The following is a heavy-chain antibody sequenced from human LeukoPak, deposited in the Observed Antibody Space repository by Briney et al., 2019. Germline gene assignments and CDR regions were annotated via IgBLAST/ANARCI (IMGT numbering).Heavy chain of an antibody. Sequence: GGSLRLSCAASGLTVSSNYMSWVRQAPGKGLEWVAVIYSGGSTYYADSVKGRFTISRHNSKNTLYLQMNSLRAEDTAVYYCARGGYCSSTSCYAGYYFDYWGQGTLVTVSS. CDR2: IYSGGST. J-gene: IGHJ4*02. D-gene: IGHD2-2*01. CDR3: ARGGYCSSTSCYAGYYFDY. V-gene: IGHV3-53*04. CDR1: GLTVSSNY.